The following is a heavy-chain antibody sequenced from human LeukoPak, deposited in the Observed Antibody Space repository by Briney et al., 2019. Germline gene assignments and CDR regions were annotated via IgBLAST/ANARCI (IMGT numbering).Heavy chain of an antibody. J-gene: IGHJ4*02. V-gene: IGHV3-21*01. CDR2: ISTSSSYI. D-gene: IGHD2-21*01. CDR3: ARGDWSGYYFDY. CDR1: GFTFSSYS. Sequence: GGSLRLSCAASGFTFSSYSMNWVRQAPGEGLEWVSSISTSSSYIYYADSVKGRFTISRDNAKSSLYLQMNSLRAEDTAVYYCARGDWSGYYFDYWGQGTLVTVSS.